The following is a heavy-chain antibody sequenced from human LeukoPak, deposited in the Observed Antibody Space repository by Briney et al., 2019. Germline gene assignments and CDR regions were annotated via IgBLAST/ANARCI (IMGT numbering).Heavy chain of an antibody. CDR1: GFSLSNARMG. J-gene: IGHJ6*03. CDR2: IFSNDEK. V-gene: IGHV2-26*01. CDR3: ARSYCSGGSCYSYYYYYMDV. D-gene: IGHD2-15*01. Sequence: SGPTLVNPTETLTLTCTVSGFSLSNARMGVSWIRQPPGKALEWLAHIFSNDEKSYSTSLKSRLTISKDTSNSHVVLTMTNMDPVHTATYSCARSYCSGGSCYSYYYYYMDVWGKGTTVTVSS.